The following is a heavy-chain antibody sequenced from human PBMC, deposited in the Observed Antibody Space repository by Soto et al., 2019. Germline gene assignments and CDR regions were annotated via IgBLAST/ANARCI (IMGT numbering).Heavy chain of an antibody. Sequence: EVQLVESGGGLVQPGGSLRLSCAASGFTVSSNYMSWVRQAPGKGLEWVSVIYSGGSTYYADSVKGRFTISRDNSKNTLYRQRNSLRAEDTAVYYCASDDRGYGEYFDYWGEGTLVTVSS. D-gene: IGHD4-17*01. CDR2: IYSGGST. V-gene: IGHV3-66*01. J-gene: IGHJ4*02. CDR3: ASDDRGYGEYFDY. CDR1: GFTVSSNY.